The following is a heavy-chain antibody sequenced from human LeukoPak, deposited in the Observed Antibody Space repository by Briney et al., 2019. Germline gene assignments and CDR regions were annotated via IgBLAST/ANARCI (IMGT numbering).Heavy chain of an antibody. CDR3: ARVRDGSRSSYNWFDP. V-gene: IGHV1-46*01. D-gene: IGHD2-15*01. CDR2: INPSGGST. Sequence: ASVKVSCKASGYTFTSYYMHWVRQAPGQGLEWMGIINPSGGSTSYAQKFQGGVTMTRDTSTSTVYMELSSLRSEDTAVYYCARVRDGSRSSYNWFDPWGQGTLVTVSS. J-gene: IGHJ5*02. CDR1: GYTFTSYY.